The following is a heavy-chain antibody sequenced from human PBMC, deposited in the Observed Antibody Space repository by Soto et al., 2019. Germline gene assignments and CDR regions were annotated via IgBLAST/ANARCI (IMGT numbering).Heavy chain of an antibody. J-gene: IGHJ5*02. CDR2: INHGGTT. Sequence: SETLFLTCAVYGGSFRDHYWTWIRQPPGRGLEWIGEINHGGTTNYNPSLKSRVTISADMSKNQFSLKLGSVAAADTAVYYCAGTRQQLIRWGAGVWWIDPWGQGTLVTVS. V-gene: IGHV4-34*01. CDR1: GGSFRDHY. D-gene: IGHD6-13*01. CDR3: AGTRQQLIRWGAGVWWIDP.